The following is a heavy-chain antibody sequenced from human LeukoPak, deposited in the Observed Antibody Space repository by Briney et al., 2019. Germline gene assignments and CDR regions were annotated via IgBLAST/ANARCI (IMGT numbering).Heavy chain of an antibody. CDR2: ISAYNGNT. CDR1: GYTFTSYV. Sequence: ASVKVSCKASGYTFTSYVISWVRQAPGQGLEWMGWISAYNGNTNYAQKLQGRVTITTDKSTSTAYMELRSLRSDDTAVYYCARDRVAYCGGDCYSEWFDPWGQGTLVSVSS. CDR3: ARDRVAYCGGDCYSEWFDP. D-gene: IGHD2-21*02. J-gene: IGHJ5*02. V-gene: IGHV1-18*01.